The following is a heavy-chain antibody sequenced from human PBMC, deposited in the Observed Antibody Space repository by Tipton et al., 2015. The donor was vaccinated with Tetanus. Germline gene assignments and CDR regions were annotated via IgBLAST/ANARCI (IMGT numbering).Heavy chain of an antibody. CDR3: TRSVGGHYYFAF. D-gene: IGHD4-23*01. CDR2: NNYSGST. CDR1: GAYISSGGYF. J-gene: IGHJ4*02. V-gene: IGHV4-31*03. Sequence: LRLSCTVSGAYISSGGYFWSWIRQHPGKGLVWIGYNNYSGSTYFNPSLKSRVTISADMSENQFSLRLTSVTAADTAVYYCTRSVGGHYYFAFCGQGSLVTVSS.